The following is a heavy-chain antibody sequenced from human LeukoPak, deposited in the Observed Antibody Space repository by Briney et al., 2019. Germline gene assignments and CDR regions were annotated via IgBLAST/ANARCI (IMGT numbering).Heavy chain of an antibody. CDR2: IYYSGST. J-gene: IGHJ4*02. Sequence: SETLSLTCTVSGGSISSYYWSWSRQPPGEGLEGIGYIYYSGSTNYNPSLKRRVTISVDTSNNQFYLKLSSVTAADTAVYYCERGNYGFDYWGQGTLVTVSS. D-gene: IGHD4-17*01. V-gene: IGHV4-59*12. CDR3: ERGNYGFDY. CDR1: GGSISSYY.